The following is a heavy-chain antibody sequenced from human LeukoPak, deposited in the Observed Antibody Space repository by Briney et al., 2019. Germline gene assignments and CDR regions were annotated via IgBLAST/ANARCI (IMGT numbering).Heavy chain of an antibody. CDR1: GGSISSSSYY. CDR2: IYYSGGT. D-gene: IGHD6-13*01. V-gene: IGHV4-39*01. Sequence: PSETLSLTCTVSGGSISSSSYYWGWIRQPPGKGLEWIGSIYYSGGTYYNPSLKSRVTISVDTSKNQLSLKLSSVTAADTAVYYCARHEESAAAAMYYYYYMDVWGKGTTVTVSS. J-gene: IGHJ6*03. CDR3: ARHEESAAAAMYYYYYMDV.